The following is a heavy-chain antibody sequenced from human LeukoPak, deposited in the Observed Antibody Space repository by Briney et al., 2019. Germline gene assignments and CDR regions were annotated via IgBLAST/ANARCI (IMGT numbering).Heavy chain of an antibody. D-gene: IGHD6-6*01. CDR1: GFTFSNNY. Sequence: PGGSLRLSCAASGFTFSNNYMSWVRQAPGKGLEWVSVIYSGGSTYYADSVKGRFTISRDTSKNTLSLQMNSLRAEDTAVYCCASLSLGHYWGQGTLVTVSS. CDR3: ASLSLGHY. J-gene: IGHJ4*02. V-gene: IGHV3-53*01. CDR2: IYSGGST.